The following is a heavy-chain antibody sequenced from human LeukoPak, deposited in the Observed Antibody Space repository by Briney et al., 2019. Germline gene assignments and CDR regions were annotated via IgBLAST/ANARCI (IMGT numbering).Heavy chain of an antibody. Sequence: SETLSLTCTVSGGSISSYYWSWIRQPPGKGLEWIGYIYYSGSTNYNPSLKSRVTISVDTSKNQFSLKLSSVAAADTAVYYCTKGPGEFPGYWGQGTLVTVSS. CDR3: TKGPGEFPGY. V-gene: IGHV4-59*13. D-gene: IGHD3-10*01. CDR2: IYYSGST. CDR1: GGSISSYY. J-gene: IGHJ4*02.